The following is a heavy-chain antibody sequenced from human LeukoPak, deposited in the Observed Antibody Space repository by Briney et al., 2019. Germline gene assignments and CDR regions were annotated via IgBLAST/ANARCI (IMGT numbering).Heavy chain of an antibody. CDR3: ARDPDGYNSYFDY. J-gene: IGHJ4*02. D-gene: IGHD5-24*01. CDR1: GFTFSSYA. CDR2: ISYDGSNK. V-gene: IGHV3-30*01. Sequence: GGSLRLSCAASGFTFSSYAMHWVRQAPGKGLEWVAVISYDGSNKYYAGSVKGRFTISRDNSKNTLYLQMNSLRAEDTAVYYCARDPDGYNSYFDYWGQGTLVTVSS.